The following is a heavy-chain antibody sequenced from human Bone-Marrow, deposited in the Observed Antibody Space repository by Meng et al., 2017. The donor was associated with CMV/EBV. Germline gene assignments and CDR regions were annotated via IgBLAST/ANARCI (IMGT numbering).Heavy chain of an antibody. V-gene: IGHV4-39*07. CDR3: ARDRGYCSGGSCYLMQWFDP. J-gene: IGHJ5*02. D-gene: IGHD2-15*01. CDR2: IYYSGST. CDR1: GGSISSSSYY. Sequence: SEPLSLTCTVSGGSISSSSYYWGWIRQPPGKGLEWIGSIYYSGSTYYNPSLKSRVTISVDTSKNQFSLKLSSVTAADTAVYYCARDRGYCSGGSCYLMQWFDPWGQGTLVTVSS.